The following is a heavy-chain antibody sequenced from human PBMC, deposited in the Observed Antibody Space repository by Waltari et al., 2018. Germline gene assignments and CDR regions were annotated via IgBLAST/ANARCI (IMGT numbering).Heavy chain of an antibody. J-gene: IGHJ3*02. Sequence: QVQLVQSGAEVKKPGSSVKVSCKASGGTFSSYAISWVRQAPGQGLEWMGGIIPILGIANYAQKFQGRVTITADESTSTAYMELSSLRSEDTAVYYCAGIVGATPMNAFDIWGQGTMVTVSS. CDR1: GGTFSSYA. CDR2: IIPILGIA. CDR3: AGIVGATPMNAFDI. D-gene: IGHD1-26*01. V-gene: IGHV1-69*04.